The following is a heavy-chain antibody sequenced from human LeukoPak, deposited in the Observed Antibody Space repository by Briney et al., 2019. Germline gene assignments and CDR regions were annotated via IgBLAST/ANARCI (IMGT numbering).Heavy chain of an antibody. CDR1: GFTFSSYS. CDR3: ARVLVGDYYDSSGYSPSDY. Sequence: GGSLRLSCAASGFTFSSYSMNWVRQAPGKGLEWVSSISSSSSYIYYADSVKGRFTIFRDNAKNSLYLQMNSLRAEDTAVYYCARVLVGDYYDSSGYSPSDYWGQGTLVTVSS. D-gene: IGHD3-22*01. J-gene: IGHJ4*02. V-gene: IGHV3-21*01. CDR2: ISSSSSYI.